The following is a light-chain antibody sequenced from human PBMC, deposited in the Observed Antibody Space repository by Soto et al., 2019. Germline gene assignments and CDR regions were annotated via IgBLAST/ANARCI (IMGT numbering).Light chain of an antibody. V-gene: IGLV2-11*01. CDR3: CLYAVTFYV. J-gene: IGLJ1*01. CDR1: SSDVGTYDF. Sequence: QSALTQPRSVSGSPGQSVTISCTGTSSDVGTYDFVSWYQQHPGKAPRLMIFDVSERPSGVPDRFSGSKSGNTASLTISGLQAEDEADYYCCLYAVTFYVFGTVTKLTVL. CDR2: DVS.